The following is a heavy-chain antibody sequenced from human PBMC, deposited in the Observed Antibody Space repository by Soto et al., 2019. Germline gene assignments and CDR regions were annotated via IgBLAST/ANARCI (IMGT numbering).Heavy chain of an antibody. J-gene: IGHJ4*02. Sequence: TSGPLSLTCTVSGGSIISGYWTWIRQPPGKGLEWIGYISYSGNTNYNPSLKSRVTMSVDTPKNQFSLRLSSVTTADTAVYYWAGLRGKAGSTFHSRGQGT. CDR3: AGLRGKAGSTFHS. CDR1: GGSIISGY. V-gene: IGHV4-59*01. D-gene: IGHD6-13*01. CDR2: ISYSGNT.